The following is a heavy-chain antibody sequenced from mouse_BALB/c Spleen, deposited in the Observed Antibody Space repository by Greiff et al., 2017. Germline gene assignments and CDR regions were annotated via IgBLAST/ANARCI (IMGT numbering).Heavy chain of an antibody. V-gene: IGHV14-4*02. CDR1: GFNIKDYY. J-gene: IGHJ2*01. D-gene: IGHD1-1*01. CDR2: IDPENGDT. Sequence: EVKVVESGAELVRSGASVKLSCTASGFNIKDYYMHWVKQRPEQGLEWIGWIDPENGDTEYAPKFQGKATMTADTSSNTAYLQLSSLTSEDTAVYYCNHYYGTSPFDYWGQGTTLTVSS. CDR3: NHYYGTSPFDY.